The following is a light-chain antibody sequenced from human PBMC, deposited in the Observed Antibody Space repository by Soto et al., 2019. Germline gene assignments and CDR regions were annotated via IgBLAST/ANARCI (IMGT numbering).Light chain of an antibody. Sequence: ETVLTQSPATLSLSPGERATLSCRASQSVNSFLAWYQQKPGQAPRLLIYDASKRVTGIPARFSGSGSGTDFTLTISSLEPEDFAIYYCQQRSNWPPLFGQGTRLEIK. CDR3: QQRSNWPPL. CDR1: QSVNSF. J-gene: IGKJ5*01. V-gene: IGKV3-11*01. CDR2: DAS.